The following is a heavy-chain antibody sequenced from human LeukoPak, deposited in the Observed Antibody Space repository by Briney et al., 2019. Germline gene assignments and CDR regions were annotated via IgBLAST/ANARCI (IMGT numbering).Heavy chain of an antibody. V-gene: IGHV3-23*01. CDR1: GFTFSSYA. CDR3: AKHYDSSGYFDY. J-gene: IGHJ4*02. D-gene: IGHD3-22*01. Sequence: GGSLILSCAASGFTFSSYAMSWVRQAPGKGLEWVSAISGSGGSTYYADSVKGRFTISRDNSKNTLYLQMNSLRAEDTAVYYCAKHYDSSGYFDYWGQGTLVTVSS. CDR2: ISGSGGST.